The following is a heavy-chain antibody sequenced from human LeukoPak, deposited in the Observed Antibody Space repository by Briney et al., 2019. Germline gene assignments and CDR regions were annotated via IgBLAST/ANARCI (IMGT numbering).Heavy chain of an antibody. Sequence: GGSLRLSCAASGFTFNTYTMNWVRQAPGKGMEWVSSITASSTAIYSADSVKGRFTISRDNAKNSLYLQMNSLRAEDTAVYYCARPRDGAAAGSISFDYWGQGTLVTVS. J-gene: IGHJ4*02. CDR3: ARPRDGAAAGSISFDY. CDR1: GFTFNTYT. D-gene: IGHD6-13*01. CDR2: ITASSTAI. V-gene: IGHV3-21*04.